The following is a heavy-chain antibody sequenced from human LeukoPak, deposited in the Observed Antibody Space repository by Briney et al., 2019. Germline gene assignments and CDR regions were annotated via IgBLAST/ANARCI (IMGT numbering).Heavy chain of an antibody. V-gene: IGHV4-61*02. CDR2: IYTSGST. Sequence: SETLSLTCTVSGGSISSGSYYWSWIRQPAGKGLEWIGRIYTSGSTNYNPSLKSRVTISVDTSKNQFSLKLSSVTAANTAVYYCARERTRDPGAHNWFDPWGQGTLVTVSS. CDR3: ARERTRDPGAHNWFDP. J-gene: IGHJ5*02. D-gene: IGHD7-27*01. CDR1: GGSISSGSYY.